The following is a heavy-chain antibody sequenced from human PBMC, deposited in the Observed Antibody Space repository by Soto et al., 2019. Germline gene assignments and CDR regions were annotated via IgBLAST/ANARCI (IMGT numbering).Heavy chain of an antibody. CDR1: GFTVSSDY. CDR2: IYSGGST. CDR3: AREVVPAAGYYYYGMDV. Sequence: GGSLRLSCAASGFTVSSDYMSWVRQAPGKGLEWVSVIYSGGSTYYADSVKGRFTISRDNSKNTLYLQMNSLRAEDTAVYYCAREVVPAAGYYYYGMDVWGQGTTVTVSS. V-gene: IGHV3-53*01. D-gene: IGHD2-2*01. J-gene: IGHJ6*02.